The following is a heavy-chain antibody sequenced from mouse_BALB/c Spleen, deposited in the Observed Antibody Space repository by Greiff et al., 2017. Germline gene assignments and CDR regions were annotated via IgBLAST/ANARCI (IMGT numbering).Heavy chain of an antibody. J-gene: IGHJ4*01. CDR1: GFNIKDYY. CDR3: NEGDAMDY. Sequence: VQLKQSGAELVRSGASVKLSCTASGFNIKDYYMHWVKQRPEQGLEWIGWIDPENGDTEYAPKFQGKATMTAETSANTAYLQLSSLTSEDTAVYYCNEGDAMDYWGQGTSVTVSS. V-gene: IGHV14-4*02. CDR2: IDPENGDT.